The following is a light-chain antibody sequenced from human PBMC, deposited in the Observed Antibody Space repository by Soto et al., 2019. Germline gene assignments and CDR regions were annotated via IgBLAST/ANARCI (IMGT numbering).Light chain of an antibody. V-gene: IGKV3-20*01. CDR1: QNVRDSY. CDR2: DTS. CDR3: QQYGSSPGT. J-gene: IGKJ1*01. Sequence: EIVLTQSPGTLSLSPGERAILSCRASQNVRDSYLAWYQQKPGQAPSLLLYDTSTRATGVPDRFSGSGSGTDFALTISRVEPEDFALYFCQQYGSSPGTFGQGTKVEI.